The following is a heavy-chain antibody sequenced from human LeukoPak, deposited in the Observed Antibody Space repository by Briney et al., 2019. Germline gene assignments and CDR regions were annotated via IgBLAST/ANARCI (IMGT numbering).Heavy chain of an antibody. CDR3: AREYYDSSGYLPDY. J-gene: IGHJ4*02. CDR2: ISSSSSYT. CDR1: GFTFSDYY. Sequence: GGSLRLSCAASGFTFSDYYMSWICQAPGKGLEWVSYISSSSSYTSYADSVKGRFTISRDNAKNSLYLQMNSLRAEDTAVYYCAREYYDSSGYLPDYWGQGTLVTVSS. V-gene: IGHV3-11*06. D-gene: IGHD3-22*01.